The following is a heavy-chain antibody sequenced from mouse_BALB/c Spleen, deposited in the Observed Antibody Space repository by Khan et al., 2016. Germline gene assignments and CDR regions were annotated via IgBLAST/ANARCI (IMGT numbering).Heavy chain of an antibody. V-gene: IGHV2-9*02. CDR1: GFSLTSYG. D-gene: IGHD2-1*01. CDR3: ARFYGNYFDY. CDR2: IWAGGST. Sequence: QVQLKESGPGLVAPSQSLSITCTVSGFSLTSYGVHWVRQPPGKGLEWLGVIWAGGSTNYNSALMSRLSISKDNSKSQVFLKMNSLQTDDIAMYYCARFYGNYFDYWGQGTTLTVSS. J-gene: IGHJ2*01.